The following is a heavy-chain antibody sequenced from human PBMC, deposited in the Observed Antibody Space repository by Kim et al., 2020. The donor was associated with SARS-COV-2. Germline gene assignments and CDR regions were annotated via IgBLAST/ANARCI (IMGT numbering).Heavy chain of an antibody. CDR3: ARAADCTNGVCNEVQDAVDI. D-gene: IGHD2-8*01. V-gene: IGHV3-13*01. J-gene: IGHJ3*02. Sequence: GGSLRLSCAASGFTFSSYDMHWVRQATGKGLEWVSAIGTAGDTYYPGSVKGRFTISRENAKNSLYLQMNSLRAGDTAVYYCARAADCTNGVCNEVQDAVDIWGEGAMVTVSS. CDR2: IGTAGDT. CDR1: GFTFSSYD.